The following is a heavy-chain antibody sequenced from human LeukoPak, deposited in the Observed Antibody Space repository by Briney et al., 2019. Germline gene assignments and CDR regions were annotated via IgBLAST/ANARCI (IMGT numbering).Heavy chain of an antibody. J-gene: IGHJ3*02. CDR2: INPYSGGT. Sequence: ASVKVSCKASGYTFTGHYMHWVRQAPGQGLEWMGWINPYSGGTHYALIFQDRVTMTRDTSISTAYMELSRLRSDDTAVYYCARRIAGRLINDAFDIWGQGAMVTVSS. CDR1: GYTFTGHY. D-gene: IGHD6-6*01. CDR3: ARRIAGRLINDAFDI. V-gene: IGHV1-2*02.